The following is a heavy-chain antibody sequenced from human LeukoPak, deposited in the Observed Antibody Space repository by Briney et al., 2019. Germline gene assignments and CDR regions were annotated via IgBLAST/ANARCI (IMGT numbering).Heavy chain of an antibody. CDR1: GFTVSSSY. Sequence: PGGSLRLSCAVSGFTVSSSYMTWVRQAPGKGLEWVGFIASETYGGTAEYAASVKGRFTISRDDSKSIAYLQMNSLKTEDTAVYYCTRDQTPYYWGQGTLVTVSS. CDR2: IASETYGGTA. CDR3: TRDQTPYY. J-gene: IGHJ4*02. V-gene: IGHV3-49*04.